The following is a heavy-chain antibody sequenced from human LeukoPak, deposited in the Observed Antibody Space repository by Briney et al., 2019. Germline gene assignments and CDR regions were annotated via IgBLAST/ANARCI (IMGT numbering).Heavy chain of an antibody. CDR3: ARGPGSGRNYNWFDP. J-gene: IGHJ5*02. Sequence: GGSLRLSCAASGFTFSSYSMNWVRQAPGKGLEWVSSISCSSSSIYYADSVKGRFTISRDNAKNSLYLQMNSLRAEDTVVYYCARGPGSGRNYNWFDPWGQGTLVTVSS. D-gene: IGHD3-10*01. V-gene: IGHV3-21*01. CDR1: GFTFSSYS. CDR2: ISCSSSSI.